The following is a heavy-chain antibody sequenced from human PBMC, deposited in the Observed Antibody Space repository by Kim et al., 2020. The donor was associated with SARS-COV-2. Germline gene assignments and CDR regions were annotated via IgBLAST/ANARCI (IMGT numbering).Heavy chain of an antibody. Sequence: GESLKISCKGSGYIFTNYWIAWVRQMPGKGPEWMGIIYPSDSDTRYSPSFQGQVTISADKSINTAYLQWTSLKASDSAVYYCARFGGSSGWYGGLDYWGQGTLVTVSS. D-gene: IGHD6-19*01. J-gene: IGHJ4*02. CDR1: GYIFTNYW. CDR2: IYPSDSDT. CDR3: ARFGGSSGWYGGLDY. V-gene: IGHV5-51*01.